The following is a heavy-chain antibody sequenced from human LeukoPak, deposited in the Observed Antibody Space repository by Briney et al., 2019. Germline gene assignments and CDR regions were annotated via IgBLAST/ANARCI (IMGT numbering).Heavy chain of an antibody. CDR2: ISARGDNT. V-gene: IGHV3-23*01. CDR1: GFTFTNYA. J-gene: IGHJ4*02. CDR3: AKAYHYGAGSSFDY. Sequence: GGSLRLSCAASGFTFTNYAMSWVRQAPGKGLEWVSAISARGDNTYYAGSVKGRFSISRDNSQNTQYLQMNSLRAEDTAIYYCAKAYHYGAGSSFDYWGQGILVTVSS. D-gene: IGHD3-10*01.